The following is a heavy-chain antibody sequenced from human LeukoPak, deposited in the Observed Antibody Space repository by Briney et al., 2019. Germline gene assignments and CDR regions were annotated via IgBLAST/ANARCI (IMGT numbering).Heavy chain of an antibody. Sequence: GGSLRLSCAASGFTFSSYSMNWVRQAPGKGLEWVSSISSSSSYIYYADSVKGRFTISRDNAKNSLYLQMNSLRAEDTAVYYCARATYCSSTSCPGAFDIWGQGTMVTVSS. D-gene: IGHD2-2*01. CDR1: GFTFSSYS. CDR2: ISSSSSYI. CDR3: ARATYCSSTSCPGAFDI. J-gene: IGHJ3*02. V-gene: IGHV3-21*01.